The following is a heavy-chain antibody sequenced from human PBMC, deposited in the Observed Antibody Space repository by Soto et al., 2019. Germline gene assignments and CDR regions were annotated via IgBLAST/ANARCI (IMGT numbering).Heavy chain of an antibody. CDR1: GFTFSNAW. D-gene: IGHD5-18*01. J-gene: IGHJ4*02. Sequence: EVQLVESGGGLVKPGGSFRLSCAASGFTFSNAWMNWVRQAPGKGLEWVGRIKSKTDGGTTDYAAPVKGRFTISRDDSKNTLYLQMNSLKTEDTAVYYCTTYGFRDSYGESLDYWGQGTLVTVSS. V-gene: IGHV3-15*07. CDR3: TTYGFRDSYGESLDY. CDR2: IKSKTDGGTT.